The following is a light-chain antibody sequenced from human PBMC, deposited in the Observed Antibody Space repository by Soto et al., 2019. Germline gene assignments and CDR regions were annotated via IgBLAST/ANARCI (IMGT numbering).Light chain of an antibody. CDR1: SSDVGGYNY. Sequence: QSVLTQPASVSGSPGQSITISCTGTSSDVGGYNYVSWYQQHPDKAPELIIYDVSNRPSGVSTRFSGSKSGNTASLTFSGLQAEDEADYYCSSYTSTSPYVFGTGTKVTV. V-gene: IGLV2-14*03. CDR3: SSYTSTSPYV. J-gene: IGLJ1*01. CDR2: DVS.